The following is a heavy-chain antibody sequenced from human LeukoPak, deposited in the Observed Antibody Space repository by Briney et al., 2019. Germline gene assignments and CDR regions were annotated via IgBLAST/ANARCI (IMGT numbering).Heavy chain of an antibody. V-gene: IGHV1-24*01. CDR1: GYTLTELS. CDR3: ATGCSGGSCPHYYYGMDV. CDR2: FDPKDGET. J-gene: IGHJ6*02. D-gene: IGHD2-15*01. Sequence: GASVKVSCKVSGYTLTELSVHWVRQAPGKGLEWMGGFDPKDGETIYAHKFQGRVSMTEDTSTDTAYMELSSMRSEDTAVYYRATGCSGGSCPHYYYGMDVWGQGTTVTVSS.